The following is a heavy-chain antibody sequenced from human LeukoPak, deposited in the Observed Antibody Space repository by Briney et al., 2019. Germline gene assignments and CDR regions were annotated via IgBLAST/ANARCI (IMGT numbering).Heavy chain of an antibody. CDR2: INPNSGGT. J-gene: IGHJ6*03. CDR3: ARDNMVRGVIITAYMDV. V-gene: IGHV1-2*02. D-gene: IGHD3-10*01. Sequence: ASAKVSCKASGYTFTGYYMHWVRQAPGQGLEWMGWINPNSGGTNYAQKFQGRVTMTRDTSINTAYMDLSRLRSDDTAVYYCARDNMVRGVIITAYMDVWGKGTTVTVSS. CDR1: GYTFTGYY.